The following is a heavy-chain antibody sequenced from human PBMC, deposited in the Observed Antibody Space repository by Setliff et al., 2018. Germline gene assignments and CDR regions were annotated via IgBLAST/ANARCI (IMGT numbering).Heavy chain of an antibody. V-gene: IGHV3-21*01. CDR1: GFTFSSYS. CDR3: ARDPLNYGDDWYFDL. CDR2: ISSSSGYI. J-gene: IGHJ2*01. D-gene: IGHD4-17*01. Sequence: PGGSLRLSCAASGFTFSSYSMNWVRQAPGKGLEWVSSISSSSGYIYYADSVKGRFTISRDNAKNSLYLQMNSLRAEDTAVYYCARDPLNYGDDWYFDLWGRGTLVTVSS.